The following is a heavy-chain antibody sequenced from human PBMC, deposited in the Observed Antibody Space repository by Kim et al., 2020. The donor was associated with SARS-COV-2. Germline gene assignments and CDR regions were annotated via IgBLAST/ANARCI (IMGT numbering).Heavy chain of an antibody. Sequence: SETLSLTCTVSGGSISSYYWSWIRQPPGKGLEWIGYIYYSGSTNYNHSLKSRVTISVDTSKNQFSLKLSSVTAADTAVYYCARLWFGASAWFDPWGQGTLVTVSS. CDR1: GGSISSYY. CDR2: IYYSGST. CDR3: ARLWFGASAWFDP. D-gene: IGHD3-10*01. J-gene: IGHJ5*02. V-gene: IGHV4-59*08.